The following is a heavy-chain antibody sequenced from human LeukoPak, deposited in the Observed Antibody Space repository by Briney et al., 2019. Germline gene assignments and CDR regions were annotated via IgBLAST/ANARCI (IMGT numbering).Heavy chain of an antibody. D-gene: IGHD4-17*01. CDR3: ARGMVTTDRYYFDY. J-gene: IGHJ4*02. V-gene: IGHV4-61*02. CDR1: GGSISSGSYY. CDR2: IHTSGST. Sequence: PSGTLSLTCTVSGGSISSGSYYWSWIRQPAGKGPEWIGRIHTSGSTNYNPSLKSRVTISVDTSKNQFSLNLSSVTAADTAVYYCARGMVTTDRYYFDYWGQGTLVTVSS.